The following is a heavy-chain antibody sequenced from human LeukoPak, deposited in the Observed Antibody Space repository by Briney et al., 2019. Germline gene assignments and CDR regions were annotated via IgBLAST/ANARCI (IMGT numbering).Heavy chain of an antibody. D-gene: IGHD3-10*01. CDR1: GGSISSYY. J-gene: IGHJ3*02. CDR3: ARTSWRFEVNALDM. V-gene: IGHV4-59*01. CDR2: IYYSGST. Sequence: SETLSLTCTVSGGSISSYYWSWIRQPPGKGLKWIGYIYYSGSTNYNPSLKSRVTTSVDTSKNQFSLKLSSVTAADTAVYYCARTSWRFEVNALDMWGQGTMVTVSS.